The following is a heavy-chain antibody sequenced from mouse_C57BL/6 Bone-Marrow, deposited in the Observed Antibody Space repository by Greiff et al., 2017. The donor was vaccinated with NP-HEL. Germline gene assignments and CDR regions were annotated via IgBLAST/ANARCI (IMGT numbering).Heavy chain of an antibody. V-gene: IGHV14-4*01. Sequence: EVQLQQSGAELVRPGASVKLSCTASGFNIKDDYMHWVKQRPEQGLEWIGWIDPENGDTEYASKFQGKATITADTSSNTAYLQLSSLTSEDTAVYYCTTCYYGSRGYWGQGTTLTVSS. D-gene: IGHD1-1*01. J-gene: IGHJ2*01. CDR2: IDPENGDT. CDR3: TTCYYGSRGY. CDR1: GFNIKDDY.